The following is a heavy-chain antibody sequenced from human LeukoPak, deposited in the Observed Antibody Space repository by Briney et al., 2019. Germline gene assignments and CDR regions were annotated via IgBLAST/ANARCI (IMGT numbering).Heavy chain of an antibody. D-gene: IGHD2-2*01. CDR3: ASSSCSSTSCYPTYYFDY. J-gene: IGHJ4*02. CDR1: GGSISSGGYY. V-gene: IGHV4-31*03. Sequence: SETLSLTCTVSGGSISSGGYYWSWIRQHPGKGLEWIGYVYYSGSTNYNPSLKSRVTISVDTSKNQFSLKLSSVTAADTAVYYCASSSCSSTSCYPTYYFDYWGQGTLVTVSS. CDR2: VYYSGST.